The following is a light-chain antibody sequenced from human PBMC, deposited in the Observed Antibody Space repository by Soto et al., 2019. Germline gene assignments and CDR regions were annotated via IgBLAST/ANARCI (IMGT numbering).Light chain of an antibody. V-gene: IGLV1-40*01. CDR3: QSYDSSLSAVV. J-gene: IGLJ2*01. CDR1: SSNIGAGYD. CDR2: TNS. Sequence: QSVLTQLPSVSGAPGQRVTISCTGSSSNIGAGYDVHWYQQLPGTAPKLLIYTNSNRPSGVPDRFSGSKSGTSASLAITGLQAEDEADYYCQSYDSSLSAVVFGGGTKLTVL.